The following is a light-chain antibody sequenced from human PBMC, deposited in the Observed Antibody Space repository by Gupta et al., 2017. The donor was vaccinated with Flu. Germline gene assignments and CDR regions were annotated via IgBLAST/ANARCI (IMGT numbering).Light chain of an antibody. CDR3: QQTYSSPQN. J-gene: IGKJ2*01. V-gene: IGKV1-39*01. Sequence: DIQMTQSPSALSTFVGDRVTITCRASQSISSYLNWYQQKPGKAPKLLISAASRLQSGVPSRFSGSGSGTDFTLAISSLQPEDFGTYYCQQTYSSPQNFGQGTKLEIK. CDR2: AAS. CDR1: QSISSY.